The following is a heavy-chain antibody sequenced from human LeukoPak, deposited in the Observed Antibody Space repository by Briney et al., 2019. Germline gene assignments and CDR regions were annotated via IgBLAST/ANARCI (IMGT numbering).Heavy chain of an antibody. Sequence: ASVKVSCKASGYTFTSYYMHWVRQAPGQVLEWMGIINPSGGSTSFAQKFQGRVTMTRDTSTSTVYVELSSLRSEDTAVYYCARAVGYCSSNSCYLFDYWGQGTLVTVSS. J-gene: IGHJ4*02. V-gene: IGHV1-46*01. CDR3: ARAVGYCSSNSCYLFDY. CDR1: GYTFTSYY. D-gene: IGHD2-2*01. CDR2: INPSGGST.